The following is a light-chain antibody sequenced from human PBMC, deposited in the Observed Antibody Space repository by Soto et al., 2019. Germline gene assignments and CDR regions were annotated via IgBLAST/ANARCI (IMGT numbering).Light chain of an antibody. J-gene: IGKJ1*01. CDR2: AAS. CDR3: QQLDSYPRT. Sequence: DIQLTQSPSFLSTSVGDRVTITCRASQDIRNYLAWYQQKPGKAPKVLIYAASTLLSGVPSRFSGSGSGTEFSLTISSLHPEDFATYYCQQLDSYPRTFGQGTRWIS. V-gene: IGKV1-9*01. CDR1: QDIRNY.